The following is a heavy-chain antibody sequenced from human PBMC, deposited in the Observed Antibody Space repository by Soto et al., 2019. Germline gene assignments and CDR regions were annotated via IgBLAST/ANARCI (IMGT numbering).Heavy chain of an antibody. Sequence: TSETLSLTCTVSGGSISSYYWSWIRQPPGKGLEWIGYIYYSGSTNYNPSLKSRLTISVDTSKNQFSLKLTSVTAADTAVYYCARVLRYFDWLSYIDYWGQGTLVTVSS. CDR2: IYYSGST. D-gene: IGHD3-9*01. V-gene: IGHV4-59*01. CDR3: ARVLRYFDWLSYIDY. J-gene: IGHJ4*02. CDR1: GGSISSYY.